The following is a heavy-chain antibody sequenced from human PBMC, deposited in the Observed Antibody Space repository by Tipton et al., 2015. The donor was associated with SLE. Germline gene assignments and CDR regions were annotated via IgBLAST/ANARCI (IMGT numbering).Heavy chain of an antibody. CDR2: IYYSGST. Sequence: TLSLTCTVSGGSISSSSYYWGWIRQPPGKGLEWIGSIYYSGSTYYNPSLKGRVTISVDTSNNQFSLKLSSVTAADTALYYCATSYSSSPNDAFDIWGQGTMVTVSS. D-gene: IGHD6-6*01. V-gene: IGHV4-39*07. J-gene: IGHJ3*02. CDR1: GGSISSSSYY. CDR3: ATSYSSSPNDAFDI.